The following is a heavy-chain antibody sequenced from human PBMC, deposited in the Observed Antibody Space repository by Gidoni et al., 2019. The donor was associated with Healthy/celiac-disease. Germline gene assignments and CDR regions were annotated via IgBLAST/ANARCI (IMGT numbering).Heavy chain of an antibody. V-gene: IGHV3-53*01. Sequence: EVQLVESGGGLIQPGGSLRLSCAASGFTVSSNYMSWVRQAPGKGLEWVSVIYSGGSTYYADSVKGRFTISRDNSKNTLYLQMNSLRAEDTAVYYCARDSPPWDDSSGYQTGYWGQGTLVTVSS. CDR3: ARDSPPWDDSSGYQTGY. D-gene: IGHD3-22*01. CDR2: IYSGGST. CDR1: GFTVSSNY. J-gene: IGHJ4*02.